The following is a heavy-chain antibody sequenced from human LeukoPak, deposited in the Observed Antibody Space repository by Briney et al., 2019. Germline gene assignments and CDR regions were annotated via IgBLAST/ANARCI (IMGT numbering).Heavy chain of an antibody. V-gene: IGHV3-30*02. D-gene: IGHD3-22*01. CDR3: AKDDSSGYYYPDAFDI. J-gene: IGHJ3*02. Sequence: GGSLRLSCAASGFTFSSYGMHWVRQAPGKGLEWVAVIWYDGSNKYYADSVKGRFTISRDNSKNTLYLQMNSLRAEDTAVYYCAKDDSSGYYYPDAFDIWGQGTMVTVSS. CDR2: IWYDGSNK. CDR1: GFTFSSYG.